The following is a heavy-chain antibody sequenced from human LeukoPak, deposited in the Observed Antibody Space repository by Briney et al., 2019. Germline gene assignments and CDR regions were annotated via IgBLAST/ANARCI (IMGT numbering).Heavy chain of an antibody. J-gene: IGHJ4*02. CDR1: GGSISSSSYY. D-gene: IGHD3-16*01. V-gene: IGHV4-39*01. CDR2: IYYSGST. Sequence: SETLSLTCTVSGGSISSSSYYWGWIRQPPGKGLEWIGSIYYSGSTYYNPSLKSRVTISVDTSKNQFSLKLSSVPAADTAVYYCARHHGVNLGIGVDYWGQGNLVTVSS. CDR3: ARHHGVNLGIGVDY.